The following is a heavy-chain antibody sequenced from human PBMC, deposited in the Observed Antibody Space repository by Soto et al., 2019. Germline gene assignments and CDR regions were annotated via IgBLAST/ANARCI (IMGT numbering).Heavy chain of an antibody. CDR2: IYTSGTT. CDR1: VLSMIGYY. J-gene: IGHJ4*02. Sequence: PSETLSLTCTFSVLSMIGYYWSLILQPDGERLEWIGRIYTSGTTDFNPSLNGRVTMSVDTSKNQFSLKLTSVTDAETALYYCEREDYSANGYYVVWGQGNQVNVS. D-gene: IGHD3-3*01. V-gene: IGHV4-4*07. CDR3: EREDYSANGYYVV.